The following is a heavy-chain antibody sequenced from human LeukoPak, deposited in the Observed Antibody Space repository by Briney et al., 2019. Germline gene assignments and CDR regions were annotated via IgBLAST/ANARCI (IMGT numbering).Heavy chain of an antibody. Sequence: PSETLSLTCIVSGVSISRSNYYWGWIHQPPGKGLEWIGEINHSGSTNYNPSPESRVTISVDTSKNQFSLKLSSVTAADTAVYYRARGVRRYSSSWYLWGQGTLVTVSS. D-gene: IGHD6-13*01. J-gene: IGHJ4*02. CDR3: ARGVRRYSSSWYL. CDR2: INHSGST. V-gene: IGHV4-39*07. CDR1: GVSISRSNYY.